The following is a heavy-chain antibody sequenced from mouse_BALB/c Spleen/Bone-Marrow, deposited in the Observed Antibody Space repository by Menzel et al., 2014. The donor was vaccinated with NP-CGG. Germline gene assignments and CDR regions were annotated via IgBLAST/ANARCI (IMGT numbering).Heavy chain of an antibody. Sequence: DVKLQESGPELVKPGASVKISCKASGYSFTGYFMNWVKQRHGKSLEWIGRINPYNGDTFYTQKFKGKATLTVDKSSSTDHIELLSLTSLDSAVYYCGRSGYYGISYFDVWGAGTTVTGSS. CDR2: INPYNGDT. CDR3: GRSGYYGISYFDV. D-gene: IGHD1-1*01. CDR1: GYSFTGYF. J-gene: IGHJ1*01. V-gene: IGHV1-37*01.